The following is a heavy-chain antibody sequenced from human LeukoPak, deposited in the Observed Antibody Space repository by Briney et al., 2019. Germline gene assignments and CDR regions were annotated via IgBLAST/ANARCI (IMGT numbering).Heavy chain of an antibody. Sequence: QPGGSLRLSCTTSGFIFNNYAMHWVRQPPGKGLEWVSNINWDGTVKAYADSLKGRFTISRDNAKNSLYLQMNSLTPEDTALYYCVREKRGPGNFDKYYGMDVWGQGTTITVS. CDR3: VREKRGPGNFDKYYGMDV. CDR2: INWDGTVK. J-gene: IGHJ6*02. CDR1: GFIFNNYA. D-gene: IGHD4-4*01. V-gene: IGHV3-9*01.